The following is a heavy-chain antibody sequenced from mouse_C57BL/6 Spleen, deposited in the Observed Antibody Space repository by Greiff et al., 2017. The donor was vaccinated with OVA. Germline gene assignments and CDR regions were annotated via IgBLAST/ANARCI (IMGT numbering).Heavy chain of an antibody. CDR2: IYPGDGDT. CDR1: GYAFSSSW. Sequence: QVQLKESGPELVKPGASVKISCKASGYAFSSSWMNWVKQRPGKGLEWIGRIYPGDGDTNYNGKFKGKATLTADKSSSTAYMQLSSLTSEDSAVYFCARSGTYYYGSSYDAMDYWGQGTSVTVSS. CDR3: ARSGTYYYGSSYDAMDY. D-gene: IGHD1-1*01. J-gene: IGHJ4*01. V-gene: IGHV1-82*01.